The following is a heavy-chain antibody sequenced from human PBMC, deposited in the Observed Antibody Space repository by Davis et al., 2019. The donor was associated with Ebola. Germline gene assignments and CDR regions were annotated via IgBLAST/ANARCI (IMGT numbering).Heavy chain of an antibody. CDR2: ISAYNGNT. D-gene: IGHD3-10*01. J-gene: IGHJ6*04. CDR3: ARVARRWFGELLYYYYGMDV. CDR1: GYTFTSYG. V-gene: IGHV1-18*01. Sequence: VKVSCKASGYTFTSYGISWVRQAPGQGLEWMGWISAYNGNTNYAQKLQGRVTMTTDTSTSTAYMELRSLRSDDTAVYYCARVARRWFGELLYYYYGMDVWGKGTTVTVSS.